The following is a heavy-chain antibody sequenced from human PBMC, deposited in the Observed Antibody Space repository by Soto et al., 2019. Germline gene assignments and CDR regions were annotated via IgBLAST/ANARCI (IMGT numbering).Heavy chain of an antibody. CDR2: IIPIFGTA. Sequence: VQLVQSGAEVKQPGSSVKVSCKASGGTFSSYAISWVRQAPGQGLEWMGGIIPIFGTANYAQKFQGRVTITADESTSTAYMELSSLRSEDTAVYYCARGPKYYYDSSGYYRDYWGQGTLVTVSS. V-gene: IGHV1-69*01. J-gene: IGHJ4*02. CDR1: GGTFSSYA. D-gene: IGHD3-22*01. CDR3: ARGPKYYYDSSGYYRDY.